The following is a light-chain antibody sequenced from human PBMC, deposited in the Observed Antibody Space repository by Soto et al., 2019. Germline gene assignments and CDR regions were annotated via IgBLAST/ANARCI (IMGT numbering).Light chain of an antibody. CDR2: GSS. CDR3: QQYGSSPFP. Sequence: EIVLTQSPGTLSLSPGERATLSCWASQRISSNYLAWYQQKPGQPPRLLISGSSIRPTGIPKRFSGSASGTTFTLTISSLEPEDFAVFYCQQYGSSPFPFGPGTKVDFK. CDR1: QRISSNY. V-gene: IGKV3-20*01. J-gene: IGKJ3*01.